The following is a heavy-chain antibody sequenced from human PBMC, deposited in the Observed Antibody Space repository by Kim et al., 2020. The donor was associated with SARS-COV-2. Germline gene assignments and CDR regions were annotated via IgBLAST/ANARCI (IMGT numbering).Heavy chain of an antibody. CDR3: ARSRGVRAAFDY. V-gene: IGHV5-51*01. J-gene: IGHJ4*02. Sequence: RYSPSFKGKVTISADKSISTAYLQWSSLKASDTAMYYCARSRGVRAAFDYWGQGTLVTVSS. D-gene: IGHD3-10*01.